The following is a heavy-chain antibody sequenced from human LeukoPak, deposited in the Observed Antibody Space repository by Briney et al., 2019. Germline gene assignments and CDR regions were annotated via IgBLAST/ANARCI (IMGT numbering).Heavy chain of an antibody. Sequence: PSETLSLTCTVSGGSISSSSYYWGWIRQPPGKGLEWIGSIYYSGSTYYNPSLKSRVTISVDTSKNQFSLKLGSVTAADTAVYYCAREEVGATRAFDYWGQGTLVTVSS. J-gene: IGHJ4*02. CDR3: AREEVGATRAFDY. D-gene: IGHD1-26*01. V-gene: IGHV4-39*07. CDR2: IYYSGST. CDR1: GGSISSSSYY.